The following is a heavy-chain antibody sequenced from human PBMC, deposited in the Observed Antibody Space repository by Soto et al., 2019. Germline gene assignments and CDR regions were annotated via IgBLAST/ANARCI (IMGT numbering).Heavy chain of an antibody. Sequence: GGSLRLSCAASGFTFSCYAMHWVRQAPGKGLEWVAVISYDGSNKYYADSVKGRFTISRDNSKNTLYLQMNSLRAEDTAVYYCARVTQGLYYFDYWGQGTLVTVSS. CDR1: GFTFSCYA. D-gene: IGHD2-15*01. CDR3: ARVTQGLYYFDY. CDR2: ISYDGSNK. V-gene: IGHV3-30-3*01. J-gene: IGHJ4*02.